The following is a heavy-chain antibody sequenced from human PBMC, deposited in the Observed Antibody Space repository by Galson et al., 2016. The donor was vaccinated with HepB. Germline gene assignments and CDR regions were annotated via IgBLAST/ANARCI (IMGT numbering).Heavy chain of an antibody. CDR1: GFTFSAIG. CDR2: ISGNGERT. Sequence: SLRLSCAASGFTFSAIGIHWARRAPGKGLEYVSGISGNGERTYYADSVKGKFTISRDNSQNTVYLQMSSLKVEDTAVYYCLTDRGYWGQGTTVTVSS. J-gene: IGHJ4*02. CDR3: LTDRGY. V-gene: IGHV3-64D*06.